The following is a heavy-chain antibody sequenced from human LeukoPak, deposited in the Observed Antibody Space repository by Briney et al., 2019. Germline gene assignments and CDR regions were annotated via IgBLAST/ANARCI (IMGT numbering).Heavy chain of an antibody. V-gene: IGHV3-30*04. CDR1: GFIFSTYA. J-gene: IGHJ4*02. CDR2: ISSDGSNK. D-gene: IGHD1-26*01. CDR3: ARVDIIVGATNLDF. Sequence: GKSLRLSCEASGFIFSTYAMHWVRQAPGKGLEWLAVISSDGSNKYQVDSVKGRFTISRDNSKNTLYLEMDSVRLGDTAVYYCARVDIIVGATNLDFWGQGTLVTVSS.